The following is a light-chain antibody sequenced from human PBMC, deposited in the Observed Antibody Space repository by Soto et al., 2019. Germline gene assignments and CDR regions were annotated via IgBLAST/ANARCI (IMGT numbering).Light chain of an antibody. V-gene: IGKV3-20*01. CDR1: QSSSSY. CDR3: QQYSTSPIT. J-gene: IGKJ5*01. CDR2: AAS. Sequence: ETVLTKSPGTLSLSPGERATLSCRASQSSSSYLTWYQQRPGQAPRLLIYAASRRATGISDRFSGSGSGTDFTLTISRLEPEDFAVYYCQQYSTSPITFGQGTRLEIK.